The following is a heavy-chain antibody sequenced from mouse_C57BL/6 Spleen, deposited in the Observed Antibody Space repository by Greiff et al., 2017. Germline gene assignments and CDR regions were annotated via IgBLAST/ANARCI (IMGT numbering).Heavy chain of an antibody. Sequence: QVQLQQSGPGLVAPSQSLSITCTVSGFSLTSYAISWVRQPPGKGLEWLGVLWTGGGTNYNSALKSRLSISKDNSKSQVFLKMNSLQTDDTARYDCARNGNYSNYWFAYWGQGTLVTVSA. D-gene: IGHD2-5*01. CDR1: GFSLTSYA. CDR3: ARNGNYSNYWFAY. CDR2: LWTGGGT. J-gene: IGHJ3*01. V-gene: IGHV2-9-1*01.